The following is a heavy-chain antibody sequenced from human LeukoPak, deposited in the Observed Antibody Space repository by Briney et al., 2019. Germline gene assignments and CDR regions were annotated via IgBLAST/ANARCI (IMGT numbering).Heavy chain of an antibody. CDR3: AGFTPAVDY. J-gene: IGHJ4*02. CDR1: GYSISSGHY. V-gene: IGHV4-38-2*01. CDR2: IYHSGGT. D-gene: IGHD3-10*01. Sequence: PSETLSLTCAVSGYSISSGHYWGWIRQPPGKGLEWIGSIYHSGGTYYNPSLKSRVTISVDTSKNQFSLKMRSVTAADTAVYYCAGFTPAVDYCSQGTLVTVSS.